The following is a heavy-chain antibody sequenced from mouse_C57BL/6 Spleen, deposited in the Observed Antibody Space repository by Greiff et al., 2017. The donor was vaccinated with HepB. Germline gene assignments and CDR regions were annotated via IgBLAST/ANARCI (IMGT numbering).Heavy chain of an antibody. CDR2: INYDGSST. V-gene: IGHV5-16*01. D-gene: IGHD4-1*01. Sequence: DVKLVESEGGLVQPGSSMKLSCTASGFTFSDYYMAWVRQVPEKGLEWVANINYDGSSTYYLDSLKSRFIISRDNAKNILYLQMSSLKSEDTATYYCARDWAGTFDYWGQGTTLTVSS. J-gene: IGHJ2*01. CDR1: GFTFSDYY. CDR3: ARDWAGTFDY.